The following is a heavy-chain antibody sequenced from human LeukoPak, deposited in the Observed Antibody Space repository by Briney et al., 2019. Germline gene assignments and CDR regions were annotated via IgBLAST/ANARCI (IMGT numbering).Heavy chain of an antibody. CDR1: GFTFSSYG. D-gene: IGHD3-3*01. Sequence: GGSLRLSCAASGFTFSSYGMHWVRQAPGKGLEWVAVISYDGSNKYYADSVKGRFTISRDNAKNSLYPQMNSLRAEDTAVYYCARDFWSGHSLGYWGQGTLVTVSS. V-gene: IGHV3-30*03. CDR2: ISYDGSNK. CDR3: ARDFWSGHSLGY. J-gene: IGHJ4*02.